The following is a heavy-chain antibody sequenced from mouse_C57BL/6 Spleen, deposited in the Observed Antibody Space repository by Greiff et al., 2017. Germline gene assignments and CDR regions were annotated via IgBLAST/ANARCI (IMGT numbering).Heavy chain of an antibody. J-gene: IGHJ4*01. CDR2: IDPSDSET. Sequence: QVQLQQPGAELVRPGSSVKLSCKASGYTFTSYWMHWVKQRPIQGLEWIGNIDPSDSETHYNQKFKDKATLTVDKSSSTAYMQHSSLTSEDSAVYYCARLAYYAMDYWGQGTSVTVSS. CDR1: GYTFTSYW. V-gene: IGHV1-52*01. CDR3: ARLAYYAMDY.